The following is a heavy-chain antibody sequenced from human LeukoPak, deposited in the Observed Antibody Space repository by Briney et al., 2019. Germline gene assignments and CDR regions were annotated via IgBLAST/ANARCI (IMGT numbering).Heavy chain of an antibody. J-gene: IGHJ6*03. CDR1: GYTFTSYG. V-gene: IGHV1-18*01. D-gene: IGHD3-22*01. Sequence: ASVKVSCEASGYTFTSYGISWVRQAPGQGLEWMGWISAYNGNTNYAQKLQGRVTMTTDTSTSTAYMELRSLRSDDTAVYYCARSMYYYDSSGYYYSSYYYYMDVWGKGTTVTVSS. CDR2: ISAYNGNT. CDR3: ARSMYYYDSSGYYYSSYYYYMDV.